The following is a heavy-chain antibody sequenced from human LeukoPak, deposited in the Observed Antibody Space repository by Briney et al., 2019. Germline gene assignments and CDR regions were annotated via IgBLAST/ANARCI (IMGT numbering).Heavy chain of an antibody. CDR1: GYTFTSYD. V-gene: IGHV1-8*03. CDR2: MNPNSGNT. D-gene: IGHD3-22*01. Sequence: ASVKVSCKASGYTFTSYDINWVRQATGQGLEWMGWMNPNSGNTGYAQKFQGRVTITRNTSMSTAYMELSSLRSEDTAVYYCASNYYDSSGYSRGLIDYWGQGTLVTVSS. J-gene: IGHJ4*02. CDR3: ASNYYDSSGYSRGLIDY.